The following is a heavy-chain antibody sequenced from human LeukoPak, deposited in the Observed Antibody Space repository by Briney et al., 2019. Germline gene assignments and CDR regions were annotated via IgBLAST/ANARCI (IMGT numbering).Heavy chain of an antibody. CDR3: AREIAPTPGVFARRRSSGWLGHFDY. V-gene: IGHV4-34*01. CDR1: GGSFSGYY. J-gene: IGHJ4*02. CDR2: INHSGST. Sequence: PSETLSLTCAVYGGSFSGYYWSWIRQPPGKGLEWIGEINHSGSTNYNPSLKSRVTISVDTSKNQFSLKLSSVTAADTAVYYCAREIAPTPGVFARRRSSGWLGHFDYWGQGTLVTVSS. D-gene: IGHD6-19*01.